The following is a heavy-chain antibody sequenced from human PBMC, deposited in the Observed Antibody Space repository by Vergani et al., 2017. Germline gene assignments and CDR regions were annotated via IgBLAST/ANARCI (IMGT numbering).Heavy chain of an antibody. CDR1: GGSISSGSYY. V-gene: IGHV4-61*02. Sequence: QVQLQESGPGLVKPSQTLSLTCTVSGGSISSGSYYWSWIRQPAGKGLEWIGRIYTSGSTNYNPSLKSRVTISVDTSKNQLSLKLSSVTAADTAVYYCARDLSKDGDPYYYYYYYMDVWGKGTTVTVSS. J-gene: IGHJ6*03. D-gene: IGHD4-17*01. CDR3: ARDLSKDGDPYYYYYYYMDV. CDR2: IYTSGST.